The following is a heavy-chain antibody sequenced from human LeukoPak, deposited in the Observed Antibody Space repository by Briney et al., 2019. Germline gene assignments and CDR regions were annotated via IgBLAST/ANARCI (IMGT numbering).Heavy chain of an antibody. V-gene: IGHV3-7*01. J-gene: IGHJ6*04. CDR3: ASGGHLDV. Sequence: GGSLRLSCAASGFTFSSYWMSWVRQAPGKGLEWVANIKKQDGDEKNYVDSVKGRFTISRDNAKNSLYLQTSSLRAEDTTVYYCASGGHLDVWGTGTTVTVSS. CDR2: IKKQDGDEK. D-gene: IGHD3-16*01. CDR1: GFTFSSYW.